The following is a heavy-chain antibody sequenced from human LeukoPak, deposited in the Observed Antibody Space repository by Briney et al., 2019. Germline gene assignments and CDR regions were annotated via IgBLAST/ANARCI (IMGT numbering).Heavy chain of an antibody. Sequence: GASVKVSCKTSGGTFSSSAITRVRQAPGQGLEWMGRIIPVLNITTYAQKFQGSVTITADTSTSTVYMELSSLRSEETAVYYCARDQGLTAPPPYGLDVWGQGTTVIVSS. CDR3: ARDQGLTAPPPYGLDV. J-gene: IGHJ6*02. D-gene: IGHD5-18*01. CDR1: GGTFSSSA. CDR2: IIPVLNIT. V-gene: IGHV1-69*04.